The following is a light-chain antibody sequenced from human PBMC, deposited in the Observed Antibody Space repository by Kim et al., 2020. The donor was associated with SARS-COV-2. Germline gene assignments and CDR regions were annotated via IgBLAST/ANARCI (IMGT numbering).Light chain of an antibody. CDR3: NSRDSSGNHVV. V-gene: IGLV3-19*01. J-gene: IGLJ2*01. CDR2: GKN. Sequence: ALGQTVRITCQGDSLRSYYASWYQQKPGQAPVLVIYGKNNRPSGIPDRFSGSSSGNTASLTITGAQAEDEADYYCNSRDSSGNHVVFGGGTQLTIL. CDR1: SLRSYY.